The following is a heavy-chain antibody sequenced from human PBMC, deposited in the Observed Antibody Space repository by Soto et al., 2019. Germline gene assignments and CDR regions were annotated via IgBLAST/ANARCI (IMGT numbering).Heavy chain of an antibody. J-gene: IGHJ6*02. CDR3: ARTGIVVVTTVDPLYYYYYYGMDV. CDR1: GGTFSSYA. D-gene: IGHD3-22*01. CDR2: IIPIFGTA. V-gene: IGHV1-69*13. Sequence: SVKVSCKASGGTFSSYAISWVRQAPGQGLEWMGGIIPIFGTANYAQKFQGRVTITADESTSTAYMELSSLRSEDTAVYYCARTGIVVVTTVDPLYYYYYYGMDVWGQGTTVTVSS.